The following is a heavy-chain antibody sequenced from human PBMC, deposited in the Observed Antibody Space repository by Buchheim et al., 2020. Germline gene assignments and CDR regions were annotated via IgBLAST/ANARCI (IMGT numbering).Heavy chain of an antibody. Sequence: QVQLQQWGAGLLKPSETLSLTCAVSGGSFSGYYWSWIRQPPGKGLEWIGEINHSGSTNYNPSLKSRVTISVDTSKNQFSLKLSSVTAADTAVYYCARGPPYYYGSGSYFVRWGQGTL. CDR1: GGSFSGYY. D-gene: IGHD3-10*01. V-gene: IGHV4-34*01. CDR2: INHSGST. CDR3: ARGPPYYYGSGSYFVR. J-gene: IGHJ4*02.